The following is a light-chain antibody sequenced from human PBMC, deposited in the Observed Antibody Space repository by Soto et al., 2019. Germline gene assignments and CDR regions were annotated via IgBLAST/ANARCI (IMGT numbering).Light chain of an antibody. Sequence: DIQMTQSPSTLSAFVGDRVTITCRASQDISKWLAWYQHKPGKGPKVLIFDASILKSGVPSRFSGSRSGTEFTLTISSRQPDDFATYYCQQYNGYLTWTFGQGTKVEIK. J-gene: IGKJ1*01. CDR1: QDISKW. V-gene: IGKV1-5*01. CDR2: DAS. CDR3: QQYNGYLTWT.